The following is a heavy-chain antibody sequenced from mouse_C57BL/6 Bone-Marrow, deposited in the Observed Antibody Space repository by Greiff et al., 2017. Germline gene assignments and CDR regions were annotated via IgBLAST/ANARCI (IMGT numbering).Heavy chain of an antibody. D-gene: IGHD1-1*01. CDR3: GGFDGRHFDY. CDR1: GFNIKNTY. CDR2: IDPANGNT. V-gene: IGHV14-3*01. Sequence: EVQLQESVAELVRPGASVKLSCTASGFNIKNTYMHWVKQRPGQGLEWIGRIDPANGNTKYAPKFQGKATLTADKSSNTAYLQLSSLTSEDAAIYYWGGFDGRHFDYWGQGTTLTVSA. J-gene: IGHJ2*01.